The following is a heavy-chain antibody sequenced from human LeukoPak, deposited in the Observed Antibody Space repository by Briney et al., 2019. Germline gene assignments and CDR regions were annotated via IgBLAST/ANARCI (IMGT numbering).Heavy chain of an antibody. V-gene: IGHV3-48*03. D-gene: IGHD5-18*01. Sequence: GGSLRLSCAASGFTFSSYEMNWVRQAPGKGLEWVSYISSSGSTIYYADSVKGRFTISRDNAKNSLYLQMNSLRAEDTAVYYCARAEYSYGLYWGQGTLVTVSS. CDR3: ARAEYSYGLY. CDR2: ISSSGSTI. CDR1: GFTFSSYE. J-gene: IGHJ4*02.